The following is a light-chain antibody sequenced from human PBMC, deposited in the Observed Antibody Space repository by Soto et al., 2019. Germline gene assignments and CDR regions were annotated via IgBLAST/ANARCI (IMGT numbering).Light chain of an antibody. Sequence: EIVMTQSPATLSVSPGERVTLSCRASQSVSSNLAWYQQKPGQAPRLLIYGASARATGIPARFSGSGSGTEFTLTISSLQSEDFELYYCQQYNDWPPLTFGGGTKVEIK. V-gene: IGKV3-15*01. CDR2: GAS. J-gene: IGKJ4*01. CDR1: QSVSSN. CDR3: QQYNDWPPLT.